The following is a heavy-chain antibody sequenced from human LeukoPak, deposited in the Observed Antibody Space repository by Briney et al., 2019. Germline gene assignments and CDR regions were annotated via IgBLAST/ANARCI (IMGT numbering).Heavy chain of an antibody. CDR2: IYTSGST. D-gene: IGHD2-8*01. CDR3: ARQNGVGLFSLP. CDR1: GGSISSGFYY. J-gene: IGHJ4*02. V-gene: IGHV4-61*02. Sequence: SQTLSLTCTVSGGSISSGFYYWSWIRQPAGKGLEWIGRIYTSGSTNYNPSLKSRVSTSVDTSKNQFSLKLSSVTAADTAVYYCARQNGVGLFSLPGGQGILVTVSS.